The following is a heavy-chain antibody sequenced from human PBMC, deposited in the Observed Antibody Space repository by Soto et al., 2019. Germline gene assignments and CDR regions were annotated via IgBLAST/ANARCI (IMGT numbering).Heavy chain of an antibody. Sequence: SVKVSCKASGGTFGSDSFSWVRRAPGQGLEWMGGIIPMFDTPIYAQKFQDRVTMTADDSTSTAYMQLSSLRSDDTAVYYCARSQFGIAARFDPWGQGTLVTVS. CDR3: ARSQFGIAARFDP. D-gene: IGHD6-13*01. CDR1: GGTFGSDS. CDR2: IIPMFDTP. J-gene: IGHJ5*02. V-gene: IGHV1-69*13.